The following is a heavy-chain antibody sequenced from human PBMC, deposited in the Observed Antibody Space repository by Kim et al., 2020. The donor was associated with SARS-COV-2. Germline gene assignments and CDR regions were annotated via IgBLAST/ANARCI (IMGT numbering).Heavy chain of an antibody. D-gene: IGHD3-9*01. CDR3: ARDPPPTYDILTGFYYYYGMDV. J-gene: IGHJ6*02. CDR1: GFTFSSYS. V-gene: IGHV3-48*02. Sequence: GGSLRLSCAASGFTFSSYSMNWVRQAPGKGLEWVSYISTSSSTIYYADSVKGRFTISRDNAKNSLYLQMNSLRDEDTAVYYCARDPPPTYDILTGFYYYYGMDVWGQGTTVTVSS. CDR2: ISTSSSTI.